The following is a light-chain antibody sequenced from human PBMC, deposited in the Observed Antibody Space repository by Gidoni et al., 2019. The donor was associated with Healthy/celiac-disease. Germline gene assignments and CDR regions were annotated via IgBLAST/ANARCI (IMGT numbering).Light chain of an antibody. CDR3: QQSYSTPLT. CDR2: AAS. CDR1: QSISSY. Sequence: DIQMTQSPSSLSASVGDRVTITCRASQSISSYLNWYQQKPGKAPKLLIYAASSLQSGVPSRFSGSVSGTDFTLIISSLQPEDFATYYCQQSYSTPLTFGGGTKVEIK. V-gene: IGKV1-39*01. J-gene: IGKJ4*01.